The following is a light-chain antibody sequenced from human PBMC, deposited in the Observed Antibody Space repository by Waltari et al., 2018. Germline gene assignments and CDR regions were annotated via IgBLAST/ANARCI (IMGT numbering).Light chain of an antibody. CDR1: QSISSW. Sequence: DIQMTQSPSTMSASVGDSVTIPCRASQSISSWLAWYQQKPGKAPKLLIYKASSLESGVPSRFSGSGSGTEFTLTISSLQPDDFATYYRQQYNSYALTFGGGTKVEIK. V-gene: IGKV1-5*03. J-gene: IGKJ4*01. CDR2: KAS. CDR3: QQYNSYALT.